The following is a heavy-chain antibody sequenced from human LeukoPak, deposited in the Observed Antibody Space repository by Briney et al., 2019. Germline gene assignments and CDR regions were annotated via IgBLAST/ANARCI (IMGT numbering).Heavy chain of an antibody. D-gene: IGHD6-19*01. Sequence: PSETLSLTCTVSGGSISSYYWSWIRQPPGKGLEWIGYIYTSGSTNYNPSLKSRVTISVDTSKNQFSLKLSSVTAADTAVYYCARTLGSSGWYLRWFDPRGQGTLVTVSS. CDR1: GGSISSYY. J-gene: IGHJ5*02. CDR3: ARTLGSSGWYLRWFDP. V-gene: IGHV4-4*09. CDR2: IYTSGST.